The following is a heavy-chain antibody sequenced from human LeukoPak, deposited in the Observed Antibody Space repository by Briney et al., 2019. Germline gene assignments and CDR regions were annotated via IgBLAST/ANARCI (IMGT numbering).Heavy chain of an antibody. CDR3: ATLKTIEYGEHDY. V-gene: IGHV3-23*01. Sequence: PGGSLRLSCAASGFSFSAYGMSWVRQAPGKGLEWVSGISGSGHSTYSADSVKGRFTIARDNFKNTVYLQMSSLRAEDTALYYCATLKTIEYGEHDYWGQGVLVTVSS. CDR1: GFSFSAYG. J-gene: IGHJ4*02. D-gene: IGHD4/OR15-4a*01. CDR2: ISGSGHST.